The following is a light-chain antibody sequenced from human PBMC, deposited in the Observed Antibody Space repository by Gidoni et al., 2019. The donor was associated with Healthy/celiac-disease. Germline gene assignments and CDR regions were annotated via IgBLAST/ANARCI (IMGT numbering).Light chain of an antibody. CDR2: GAS. CDR3: QQYNNRSPRYT. Sequence: VITNSPATLSVSPAERSTLSCRASQIASSNLAWYQQKPGQAPRLLIYGASTRATSIPARFSGSGSATEFTLTTSSLLSEDDAVYYCQQYNNRSPRYTFGQGTKLEIK. CDR1: QIASSN. J-gene: IGKJ2*01. V-gene: IGKV3-15*01.